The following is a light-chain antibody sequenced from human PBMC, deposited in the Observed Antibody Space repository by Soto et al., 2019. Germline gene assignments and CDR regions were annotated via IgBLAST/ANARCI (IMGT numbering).Light chain of an antibody. Sequence: EIIMTQSPATLSVSPGEGATLSCRASQGIGDTLAWYQHKPGQTPRLLIYDTSTRATGVPARFSGSGSGTDFALTISGLEPEDFAVYYCQQYGDSPWTFGQGTKVDIK. CDR3: QQYGDSPWT. J-gene: IGKJ1*01. CDR1: QGIGDT. V-gene: IGKV3-15*01. CDR2: DTS.